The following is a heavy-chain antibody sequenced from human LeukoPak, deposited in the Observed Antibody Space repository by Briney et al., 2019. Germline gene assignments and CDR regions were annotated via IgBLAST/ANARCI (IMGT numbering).Heavy chain of an antibody. Sequence: GGSLRLSCAASGFTFSSYSMNWVRQAPGKGLDWVSSISSSSSYIYYADPVKGRFTISRDNAKNSLYLQMNSLRAEDTAVYYCAGNLLWFGESSFDYWGQGTLVTVSS. CDR1: GFTFSSYS. V-gene: IGHV3-21*01. CDR2: ISSSSSYI. J-gene: IGHJ4*02. CDR3: AGNLLWFGESSFDY. D-gene: IGHD3-10*01.